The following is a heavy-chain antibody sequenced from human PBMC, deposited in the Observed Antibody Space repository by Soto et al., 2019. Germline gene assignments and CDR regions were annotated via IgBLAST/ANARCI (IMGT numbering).Heavy chain of an antibody. CDR2: IDHDGPT. CDR1: GFTFSNYW. CDR3: VRDRHGDY. V-gene: IGHV3-74*01. Sequence: VQLVESGGGLVQPGGSLRLSCAGSGFTFSNYWMHWVRQAPGKGLEWVSRIDHDGPTDYADSVRGRFTICRDNAENTLYLQMNSLRPEATAVYYCVRDRHGDYWGQGTLVTVSS. J-gene: IGHJ4*02.